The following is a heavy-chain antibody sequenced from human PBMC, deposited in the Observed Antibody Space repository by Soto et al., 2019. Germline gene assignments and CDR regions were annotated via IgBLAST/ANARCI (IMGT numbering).Heavy chain of an antibody. J-gene: IGHJ6*02. Sequence: GTLRLPCSACGFTLSSSSRNWVRQAAGKGLECVSSISSGSTYINYADSVKGRSTISRDNAKTSLYLQIDSLRAEDTAVYYCERGPACGADCYYHYYGLDVWGQGTKVIVYS. V-gene: IGHV3-21*01. CDR1: GFTLSSSS. D-gene: IGHD2-21*02. CDR2: ISSGSTYI. CDR3: ERGPACGADCYYHYYGLDV.